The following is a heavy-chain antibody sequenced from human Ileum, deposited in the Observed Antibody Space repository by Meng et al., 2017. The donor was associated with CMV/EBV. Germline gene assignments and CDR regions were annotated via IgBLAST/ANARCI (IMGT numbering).Heavy chain of an antibody. CDR1: GGSLSNSFYY. D-gene: IGHD4-17*01. V-gene: IGHV4-39*01. Sequence: SAVSGGSLSNSFYYCGLLRPPPGKVLDWIVTMYYSGSTSYPPSLRRRVTISVDTSKTQFSLRLSSVTAADTAMYYCARSRQLRYFDYWGQGTLVTVSS. CDR2: MYYSGST. J-gene: IGHJ4*02. CDR3: ARSRQLRYFDY.